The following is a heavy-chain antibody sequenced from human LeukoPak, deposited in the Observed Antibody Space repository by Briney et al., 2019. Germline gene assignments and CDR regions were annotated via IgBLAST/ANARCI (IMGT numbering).Heavy chain of an antibody. D-gene: IGHD4-17*01. V-gene: IGHV3-23*01. CDR1: GFTFSGYA. J-gene: IGHJ6*02. CDR2: ISGSGGST. Sequence: GGSLRLSCAASGFTFSGYAMSWVRQAPGKGLEWVSAISGSGGSTYYADSVKGRFTISRDNSKNTLYLQMNSLRAEDTAVYYCAKGNTVTRDYYGMDVWGQGTTVTVSS. CDR3: AKGNTVTRDYYGMDV.